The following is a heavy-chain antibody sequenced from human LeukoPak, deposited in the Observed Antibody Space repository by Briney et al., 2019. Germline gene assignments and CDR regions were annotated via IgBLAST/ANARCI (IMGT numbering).Heavy chain of an antibody. Sequence: SGPTLVNPPHTLTLTCTYSGFSLSTRGMSVNWIRQPPGKALEWLARIDWDNDKYYSTSLKTRLTISKDTSKNQVVLTMTNMDPVDAATYYCARKVGATYYFDYWGQGTLVTVSS. D-gene: IGHD1-26*01. CDR2: IDWDNDK. CDR3: ARKVGATYYFDY. J-gene: IGHJ4*02. V-gene: IGHV2-70*11. CDR1: GFSLSTRGMS.